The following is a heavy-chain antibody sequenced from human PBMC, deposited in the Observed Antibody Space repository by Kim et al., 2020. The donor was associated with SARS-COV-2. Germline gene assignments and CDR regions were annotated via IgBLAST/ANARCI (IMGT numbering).Heavy chain of an antibody. V-gene: IGHV4-34*01. CDR1: GGSFSGYY. CDR2: INHSGST. Sequence: SETLSLTCAVYGGSFSGYYWSWIRQPPGKGLEWIGEINHSGSTNYNPSLKSRVTISVDTSKNQFSLKLSSVTAADTAVYYCARGGPSPTTPYYYYYGMDVWGQGTTVTVSS. D-gene: IGHD5-12*01. J-gene: IGHJ6*02. CDR3: ARGGPSPTTPYYYYYGMDV.